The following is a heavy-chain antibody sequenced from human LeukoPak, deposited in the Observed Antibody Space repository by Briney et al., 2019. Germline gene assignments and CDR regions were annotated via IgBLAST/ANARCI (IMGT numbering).Heavy chain of an antibody. CDR2: ISGSGDNT. D-gene: IGHD2-15*01. Sequence: GGSLRLSCAASGFILSSYAMSWVRQAPGKGLEWVSTISGSGDNTYYADSVKGRFTISRDNSKNTLYLQMNSLRAEDTAVFYCMLRSGYCSGARCRESTWGRGTLVTVSS. J-gene: IGHJ4*02. V-gene: IGHV3-23*01. CDR1: GFILSSYA. CDR3: MLRSGYCSGARCREST.